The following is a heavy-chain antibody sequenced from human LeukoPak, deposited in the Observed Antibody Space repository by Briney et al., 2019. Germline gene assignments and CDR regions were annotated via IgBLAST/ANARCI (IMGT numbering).Heavy chain of an antibody. V-gene: IGHV3-30*02. CDR2: IRYDGSNK. CDR3: AKDSSGYSYYFDY. CDR1: AFAFSSYG. Sequence: GGSLRLSCAASAFAFSSYGMHWVRQAPGKGLEWVAFIRYDGSNKYYADSVKRRFTISRDNSKNTLYLQMNSLRAEDTAVYYCAKDSSGYSYYFDYWGQGTLVTVSS. J-gene: IGHJ4*02. D-gene: IGHD3-22*01.